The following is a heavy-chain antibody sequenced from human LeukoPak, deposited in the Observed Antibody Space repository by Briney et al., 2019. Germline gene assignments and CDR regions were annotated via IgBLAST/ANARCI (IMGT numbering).Heavy chain of an antibody. CDR1: GNYW. D-gene: IGHD2-2*01. J-gene: IGHJ4*02. V-gene: IGHV3-74*01. Sequence: GGSLRLSCAASGNYWMHWVRQAPGKGLVWVSHINSDGSWTSYADSVKGRFTISRDNAKNSLYLQMNSLRAEDTAVYYCARGSPGGDIVVVPAAMWDWGQGTLVTVSS. CDR2: INSDGSWT. CDR3: ARGSPGGDIVVVPAAMWD.